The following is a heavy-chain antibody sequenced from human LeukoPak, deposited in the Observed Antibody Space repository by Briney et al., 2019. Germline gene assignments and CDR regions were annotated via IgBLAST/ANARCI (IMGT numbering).Heavy chain of an antibody. CDR1: GFTFSSYA. J-gene: IGHJ4*02. D-gene: IGHD2-8*01. Sequence: GRSLRLSCAASGFTFSSYAMHWVRQAPGKGLEWVAVISYDGSNKYYADSVKGRFTISRDNSKNTLYLQMNSLRAEDTAVYYCARDPVLYYGKGYFDYWGQGTLVTVSS. CDR3: ARDPVLYYGKGYFDY. CDR2: ISYDGSNK. V-gene: IGHV3-30*01.